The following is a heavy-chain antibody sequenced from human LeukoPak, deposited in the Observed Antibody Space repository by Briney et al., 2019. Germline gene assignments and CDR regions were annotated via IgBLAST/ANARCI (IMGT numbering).Heavy chain of an antibody. Sequence: SEKVSCKASRGTFSSYTISWVRQAPRQGLEWMGRIINNPGITSYAHKFQGQDTLHADKPNSTADLEQASLRSEDTAVYYCARERPVPAPSPSMWCDP. CDR3: ARERPVPAPSPSMWCDP. V-gene: IGHV1-69*04. J-gene: IGHJ5*02. CDR2: IINNPGIT. D-gene: IGHD2-2*01. CDR1: RGTFSSYT.